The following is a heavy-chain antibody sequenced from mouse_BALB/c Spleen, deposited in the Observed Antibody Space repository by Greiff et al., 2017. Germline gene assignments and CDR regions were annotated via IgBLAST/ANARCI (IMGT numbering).Heavy chain of an antibody. D-gene: IGHD2-14*01. J-gene: IGHJ4*01. CDR1: GFTFSDYY. Sequence: EVKLVESGGGLVKPGGSLKLSCAASGFTFSDYYMYWVRQTPEKRLEWVATISDGGSYTYYPDSVKGRFTISRDNAKNNLYLQMSSLKSEDTAMYYCARHRYDWRDAMDYWGQGTSVTVSS. CDR2: ISDGGSYT. V-gene: IGHV5-4*02. CDR3: ARHRYDWRDAMDY.